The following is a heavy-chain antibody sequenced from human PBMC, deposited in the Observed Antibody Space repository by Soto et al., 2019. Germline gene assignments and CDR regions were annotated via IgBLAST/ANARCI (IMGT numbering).Heavy chain of an antibody. J-gene: IGHJ6*02. CDR2: IISIFGTA. D-gene: IGHD5-18*01. Sequence: VKVSCKASGGTFSSYAISSVRQAPGQALKWRAWIISIFGTATYAKKFQGRVTITADESMSTAYMELSSLRSEDTAVYYCARVPRYSYGYPGNPKYHYYGMDVWGQGTTVTVSS. CDR1: GGTFSSYA. V-gene: IGHV1-69*01. CDR3: ARVPRYSYGYPGNPKYHYYGMDV.